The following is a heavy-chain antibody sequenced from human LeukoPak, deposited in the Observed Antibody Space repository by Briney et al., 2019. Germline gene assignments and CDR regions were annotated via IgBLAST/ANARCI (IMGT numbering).Heavy chain of an antibody. CDR2: IHYTGIT. CDR3: ARHITNSGSAFDL. V-gene: IGHV4-59*08. Sequence: PSETLSLTCTVSGGSTRGYYWGWIRQAPGKGPKWFAYIHYTGITNYNPSLRSRAAISVDTSTNQFSLKLTSVTAADTAMYYCARHITNSGSAFDLWGRGTLVTVSS. J-gene: IGHJ2*01. CDR1: GGSTRGYY. D-gene: IGHD3-10*01.